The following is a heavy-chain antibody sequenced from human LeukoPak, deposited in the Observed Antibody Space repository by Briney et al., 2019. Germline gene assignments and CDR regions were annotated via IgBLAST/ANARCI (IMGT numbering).Heavy chain of an antibody. V-gene: IGHV4-39*07. CDR2: IYHSGST. D-gene: IGHD6-13*01. Sequence: PSETLSLTCAVSGGSITSSSYYWGLIRQPPGKGLEWIGSIYHSGSTCYNPSPKSRVTISVDTSKNQFSLKLTSVTAADTAVYYCARSRRSWSTFDYWGQGTLVTVSS. CDR3: ARSRRSWSTFDY. CDR1: GGSITSSSYY. J-gene: IGHJ4*02.